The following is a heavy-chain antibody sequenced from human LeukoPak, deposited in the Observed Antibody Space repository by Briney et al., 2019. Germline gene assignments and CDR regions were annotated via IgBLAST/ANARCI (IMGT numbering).Heavy chain of an antibody. CDR3: AREEDSSGWGRFNP. CDR2: IYTSGST. D-gene: IGHD6-19*01. Sequence: PSQTLSLTCAVSGGSISSGSYCWSWIRQPAGKGLEWIGRIYTSGSTNYNPSLKSRVTISVDTSKNQFSLKLSSVTAADTAVYYCAREEDSSGWGRFNPWGQGTLVTVSS. CDR1: GGSISSGSYC. J-gene: IGHJ5*02. V-gene: IGHV4-61*02.